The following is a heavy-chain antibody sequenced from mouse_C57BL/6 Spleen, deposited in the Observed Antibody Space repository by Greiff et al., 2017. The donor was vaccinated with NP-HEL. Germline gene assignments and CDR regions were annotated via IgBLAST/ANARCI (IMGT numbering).Heavy chain of an antibody. CDR2: FYPGSGSI. CDR3: ARHEDDDYDGYWYFDV. Sequence: VMLVESGAELVKPGASVKLSCKASGYTFTEYTIHWVKQRSGQGLEWIGWFYPGSGSIKYNEKFKDKATLTADKSSSTVYMELSRLTSEDSAVYFCARHEDDDYDGYWYFDVWGTGTTVTVSS. J-gene: IGHJ1*03. V-gene: IGHV1-62-2*01. D-gene: IGHD2-4*01. CDR1: GYTFTEYT.